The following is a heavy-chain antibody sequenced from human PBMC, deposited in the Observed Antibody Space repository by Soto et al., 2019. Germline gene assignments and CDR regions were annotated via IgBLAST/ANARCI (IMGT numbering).Heavy chain of an antibody. CDR3: ARASRNYYDSSGYLYYFDY. CDR1: GFTVSSNY. Sequence: GGSLRLSCAASGFTVSSNYMSWVRQAPGKGLEWVSVIYSGGSTYYAGSVKGRFTISKNNSKNTQYIQMNSLRAEDTAVYYCARASRNYYDSSGYLYYFDYWGQGT. D-gene: IGHD3-22*01. V-gene: IGHV3-66*01. J-gene: IGHJ4*02. CDR2: IYSGGST.